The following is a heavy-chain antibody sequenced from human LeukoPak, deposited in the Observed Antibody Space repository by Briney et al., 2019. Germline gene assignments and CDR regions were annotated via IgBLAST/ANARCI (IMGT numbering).Heavy chain of an antibody. V-gene: IGHV3-53*01. CDR1: GFTVSSNY. CDR3: ARGADYYGSGSPDY. CDR2: IYSGGST. Sequence: GGSLRLSCAASGFTVSSNYMSWVRQAPGKGLEWVSVIYSGGSTYYADSVKGRFTISRDNSKNTLYLQMISLRAEDTAVYYCARGADYYGSGSPDYWGQGTLVTVSS. D-gene: IGHD3-10*01. J-gene: IGHJ4*02.